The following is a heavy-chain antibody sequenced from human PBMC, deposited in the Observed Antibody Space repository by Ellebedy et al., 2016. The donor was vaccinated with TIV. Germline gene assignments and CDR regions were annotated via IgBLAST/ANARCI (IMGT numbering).Heavy chain of an antibody. CDR1: GYTFISYG. Sequence: ASVKVSXKASGYTFISYGISWVRQAPGQGLEWMGWISAYNGNTNYAQKLQGRVTFTADKSTSTAYMELSSLRSEDTAVYYCARGALSTYGAAVWYWGQGTLVTVSS. D-gene: IGHD5/OR15-5a*01. V-gene: IGHV1-18*04. CDR2: ISAYNGNT. CDR3: ARGALSTYGAAVWY. J-gene: IGHJ4*02.